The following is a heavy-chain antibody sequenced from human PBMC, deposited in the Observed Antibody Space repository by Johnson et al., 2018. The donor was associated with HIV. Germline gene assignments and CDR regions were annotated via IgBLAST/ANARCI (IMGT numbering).Heavy chain of an antibody. CDR1: GFTFSSYG. D-gene: IGHD3-22*01. J-gene: IGHJ3*02. CDR3: ASVPMIVVLDGAFDI. CDR2: IWYDGSNK. V-gene: IGHV3-33*01. Sequence: VQLVESGGGVVQPGRSLRLSCAASGFTFSSYGMHWVRQAPGKGLEWVAVIWYDGSNKYYADSVKGRFTISRDNSKNTLYLQMNSLRAEDTAVYYCASVPMIVVLDGAFDIWGQGTMVTVSS.